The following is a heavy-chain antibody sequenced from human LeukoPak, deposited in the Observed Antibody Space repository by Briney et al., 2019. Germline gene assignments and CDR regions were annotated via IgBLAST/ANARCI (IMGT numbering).Heavy chain of an antibody. CDR1: GFTFSSYA. J-gene: IGHJ6*03. Sequence: GGSLRLSCQGSGFTFSSYAMSWVRQAPAPGLEWVSAISGSVGSTYYADSVKRRFTISRDNAKNSLYLQMNSLRAENTAVYYCARVGPWVNPDYYYHYMDVWGKETTVTVSS. D-gene: IGHD1-14*01. V-gene: IGHV3-23*01. CDR3: ARVGPWVNPDYYYHYMDV. CDR2: ISGSVGST.